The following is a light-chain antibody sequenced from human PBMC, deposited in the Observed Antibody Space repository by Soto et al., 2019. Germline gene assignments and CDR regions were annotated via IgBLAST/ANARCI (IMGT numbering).Light chain of an antibody. Sequence: EIVMTQSPATLSVSPGERATLSCRASQSVSSNLAWYQQKPGQAPRLLIYGASTRATGITARFSGSGSGTEFTLTISSLQSEDFAVYYCQQYNNWPPSRTFGQGTKLEIK. J-gene: IGKJ2*02. CDR3: QQYNNWPPSRT. V-gene: IGKV3-15*01. CDR1: QSVSSN. CDR2: GAS.